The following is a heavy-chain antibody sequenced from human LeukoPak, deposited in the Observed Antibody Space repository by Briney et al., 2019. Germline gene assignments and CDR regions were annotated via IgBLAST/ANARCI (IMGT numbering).Heavy chain of an antibody. D-gene: IGHD6-13*01. CDR2: IKQDGSEK. Sequence: GGSLRLSCAASGFIFSSYWMNWIRQTPGKGLEWVASIKQDGSEKYYVDAVQGRFTISRDNAKNSLYLQMNSLRAEDTAVYYCARDGPAAGLYYDYWGQGMLVTVSS. J-gene: IGHJ4*02. V-gene: IGHV3-7*03. CDR3: ARDGPAAGLYYDY. CDR1: GFIFSSYW.